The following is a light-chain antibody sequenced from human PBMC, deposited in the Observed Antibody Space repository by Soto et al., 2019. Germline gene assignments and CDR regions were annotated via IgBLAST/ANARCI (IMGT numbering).Light chain of an antibody. V-gene: IGKV1D-12*01. J-gene: IGKJ4*01. CDR3: QQTDSFS. CDR1: QGIRSG. Sequence: DIQMAQSPSSVSASVGDRVTITCRASQGIRSGLAWYQQKPGKAPNLLIYASSSLQSGVPSRFSGSGSGTDFTLTISSLQPEDVATYYCQQTDSFSFGGGTKVEIK. CDR2: ASS.